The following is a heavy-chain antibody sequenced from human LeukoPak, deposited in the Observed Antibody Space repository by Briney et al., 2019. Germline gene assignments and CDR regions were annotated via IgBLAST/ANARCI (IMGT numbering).Heavy chain of an antibody. CDR1: GYTFTGYY. J-gene: IGHJ1*01. CDR2: INPDSGGT. V-gene: IGHV1-2*02. Sequence: ASVKVSCKASGYTFTGYYMHWVRQAPGQGLEWMGWINPDSGGTNYGKNFQGRVTVTRDTSISIVYMEMNRLRSDDTAVYYCARVKERTKATIPDYFQHWGQGTLATVSS. CDR3: ARVKERTKATIPDYFQH. D-gene: IGHD4-17*01.